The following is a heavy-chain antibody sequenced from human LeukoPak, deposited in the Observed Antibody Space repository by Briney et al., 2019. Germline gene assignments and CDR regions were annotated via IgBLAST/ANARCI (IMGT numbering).Heavy chain of an antibody. J-gene: IGHJ5*02. CDR1: GGSISSYY. CDR3: ARDIYGDVRNWFDP. Sequence: KPSETLSLTCTVSGGSISSYYWSWIRQPAGKGLEWIGRIYTSGSTNYNPSLKGRVTMSVDTSKNQFSLKLSSVTAADTAVYYCARDIYGDVRNWFDPWGQGTLVTVSS. D-gene: IGHD4-17*01. V-gene: IGHV4-4*07. CDR2: IYTSGST.